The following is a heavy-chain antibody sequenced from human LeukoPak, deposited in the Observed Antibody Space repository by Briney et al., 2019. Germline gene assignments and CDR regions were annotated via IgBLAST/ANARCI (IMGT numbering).Heavy chain of an antibody. V-gene: IGHV1-18*04. CDR3: ARSTGPQVFDY. Sequence: ASVKVSCKASGYTLTDYYMHWVRQAPGQGLEWMGWISAYNGNTNYAQKLQGRVTMTTDTSTSTAYMELRSLRSDDTAVYYCARSTGPQVFDYWGQGTLVTVSS. D-gene: IGHD2-2*01. CDR1: GYTLTDYY. CDR2: ISAYNGNT. J-gene: IGHJ4*02.